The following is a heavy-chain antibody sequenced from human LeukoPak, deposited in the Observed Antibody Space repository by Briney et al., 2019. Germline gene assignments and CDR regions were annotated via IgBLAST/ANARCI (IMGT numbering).Heavy chain of an antibody. D-gene: IGHD3-3*01. CDR2: IYYSGST. CDR3: ARDDNYDFWSGYGRSGAFDI. V-gene: IGHV4-31*03. CDR1: GGSISSGGYY. J-gene: IGHJ3*02. Sequence: PSETLSLTCTVSGGSISSGGYYWSWIRQHPGKGLEWIGYIYYSGSTYYNPSLKSRVTISVDTSKNQFSLKLSSVTAADTAVYYCARDDNYDFWSGYGRSGAFDIWGQGTMVTVSS.